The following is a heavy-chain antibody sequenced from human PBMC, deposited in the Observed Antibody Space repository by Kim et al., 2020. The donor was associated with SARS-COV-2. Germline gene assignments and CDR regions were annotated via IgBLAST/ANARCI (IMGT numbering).Heavy chain of an antibody. V-gene: IGHV3-74*01. CDR3: ARGLTPGQN. Sequence: GGSTSYADSVKGRFTISRDNAKNTLYLQMNSLRAEDTAVYYCARGLTPGQNWGPGTLVTVSS. D-gene: IGHD2-15*01. CDR2: GGST. J-gene: IGHJ4*02.